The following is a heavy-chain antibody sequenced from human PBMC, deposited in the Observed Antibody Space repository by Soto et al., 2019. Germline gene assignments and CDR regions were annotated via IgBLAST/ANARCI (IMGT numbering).Heavy chain of an antibody. V-gene: IGHV4-31*11. CDR3: ARRRTIVGVVNQSWFDT. CDR1: GGSISSDDYY. D-gene: IGHD3-3*01. J-gene: IGHJ5*02. Sequence: QVQLQESGPGLLKPSETLSLTCGVSGGSISSDDYYWSWIRQHPGKGLEWIGYISYSGSAYYNPSLKRRLTMSVDTSTNQFSLSLSSVTAADTAVYYCARRRTIVGVVNQSWFDTWGQGTLVTVSS. CDR2: ISYSGSA.